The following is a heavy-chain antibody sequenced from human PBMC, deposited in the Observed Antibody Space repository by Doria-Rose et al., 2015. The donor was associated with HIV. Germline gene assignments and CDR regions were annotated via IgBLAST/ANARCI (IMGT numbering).Heavy chain of an antibody. V-gene: IGHV3-21*03. J-gene: IGHJ4*02. CDR2: ISSSREYI. CDR1: GFTFSRYS. Sequence: VQLVQSGGGLVKPGGSLRLSCAASGFTFSRYSMNWVRQAPGKGLERVSTISSSREYINYVDSVQGRFTISRDNAKNSVYLQMNSLRTEDTAVYYCARDHYDSGGYCRDWGQGALVTVSS. D-gene: IGHD3-22*01. CDR3: ARDHYDSGGYCRD.